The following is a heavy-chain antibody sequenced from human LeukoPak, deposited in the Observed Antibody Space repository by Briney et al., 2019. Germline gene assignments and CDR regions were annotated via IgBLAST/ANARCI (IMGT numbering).Heavy chain of an antibody. V-gene: IGHV4-34*01. Sequence: PSETLSLTCAVYGGSFSGYYWSWIRQPPGKGLEWIGEIDHGGSTNYNPSLKSRVTISVDTSKKQFSLKLTSVTAADTAVYYCARRGLYDYVWGSRSYYFDYWGQGTLVTVSS. D-gene: IGHD3-16*01. CDR1: GGSFSGYY. CDR2: IDHGGST. J-gene: IGHJ4*02. CDR3: ARRGLYDYVWGSRSYYFDY.